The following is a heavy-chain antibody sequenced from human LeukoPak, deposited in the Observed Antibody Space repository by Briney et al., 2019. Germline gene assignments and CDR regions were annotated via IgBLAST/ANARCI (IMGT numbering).Heavy chain of an antibody. J-gene: IGHJ3*01. CDR1: GYISSRYW. V-gene: IGHV5-51*01. CDR2: IYPGDSDT. CDR3: ARQAYSSGHDAFDF. Sequence: GESLKISCQGSGYISSRYWIGWVRQMPGKGLEWMGIIYPGDSDTRYSPSFQGHVTISADKSISTAYLQWSSLKASDTAMYFCARQAYSSGHDAFDFWGQGTMVTVSS. D-gene: IGHD6-19*01.